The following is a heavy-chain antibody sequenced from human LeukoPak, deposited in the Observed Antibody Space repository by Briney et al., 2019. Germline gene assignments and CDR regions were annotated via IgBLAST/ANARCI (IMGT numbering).Heavy chain of an antibody. D-gene: IGHD1-26*01. CDR3: ASSGSYHKVSDY. V-gene: IGHV1-46*01. Sequence: ASVKVSCKASGYTITSYYMHWVRQAPGQGLEWMGIINPSGGSTSYAQKFQGRVTMTRDTSTSTVYMELSSLRSEDTAVYYCASSGSYHKVSDYWGQGTLVTVSS. CDR1: GYTITSYY. J-gene: IGHJ4*02. CDR2: INPSGGST.